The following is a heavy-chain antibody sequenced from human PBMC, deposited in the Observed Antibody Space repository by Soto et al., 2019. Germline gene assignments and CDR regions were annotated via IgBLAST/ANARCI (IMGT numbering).Heavy chain of an antibody. CDR1: GGSISSSSYY. V-gene: IGHV4-39*01. Sequence: SETLSLTCTVSGGSISSSSYYWGWIRQPPGKGLEWIGSIYYSGSTYYNPSLKSRVTISVDTSKNQFSLKLSSVTAADTAVYYCATSDLYYDFWSGYYPSYYYYGMDVWSQGTTVTVSS. D-gene: IGHD3-3*01. J-gene: IGHJ6*02. CDR3: ATSDLYYDFWSGYYPSYYYYGMDV. CDR2: IYYSGST.